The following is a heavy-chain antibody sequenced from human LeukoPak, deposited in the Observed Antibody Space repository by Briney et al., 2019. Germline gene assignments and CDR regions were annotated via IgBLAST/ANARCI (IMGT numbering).Heavy chain of an antibody. D-gene: IGHD5-18*01. CDR1: GGSISSGGYY. V-gene: IGHV4-31*03. Sequence: SQTLSLTCTVSGGSISSGGYYWSWIRQHPGKGLEWIGYVSYSGSTYYNPSLKSRVTISVDTSKNQFSLKLSSVTAADTAVYYCARGMGGGYSYSYYFDYWGQGTLVTVSS. J-gene: IGHJ4*02. CDR3: ARGMGGGYSYSYYFDY. CDR2: VSYSGST.